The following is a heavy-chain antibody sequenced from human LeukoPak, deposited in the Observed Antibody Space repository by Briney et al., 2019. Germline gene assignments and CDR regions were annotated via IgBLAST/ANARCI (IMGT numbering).Heavy chain of an antibody. CDR2: INPSGGST. V-gene: IGHV1-46*01. CDR1: GYTFTNYG. D-gene: IGHD6-19*01. CDR3: ARDRAIAVDVGVDY. Sequence: ASVKVSCKASGYTFTNYGISWVRQAPGQGLEWMGIINPSGGSTSYAQKFQGRVTMTRDMSTSTVYMELSSLRVEDTALYYCARDRAIAVDVGVDYWGQGTLVTVSS. J-gene: IGHJ4*02.